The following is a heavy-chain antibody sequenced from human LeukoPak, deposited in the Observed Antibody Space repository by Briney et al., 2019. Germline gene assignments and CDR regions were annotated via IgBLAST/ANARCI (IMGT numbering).Heavy chain of an antibody. D-gene: IGHD3-22*01. V-gene: IGHV1-18*01. J-gene: IGHJ6*02. Sequence: ASVKVSCKASGYTFTSYGISWVRQAPGQGLEWMGWISAYNGNTNYAQKFQGRVTITADESTSTAYMELSSLRSEDTAVYYCASESYYYDSSGYYAGGRTYGMDVWGQGTTITVSS. CDR1: GYTFTSYG. CDR3: ASESYYYDSSGYYAGGRTYGMDV. CDR2: ISAYNGNT.